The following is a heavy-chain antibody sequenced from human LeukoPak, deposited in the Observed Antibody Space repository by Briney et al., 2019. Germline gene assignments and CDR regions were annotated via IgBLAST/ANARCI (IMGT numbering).Heavy chain of an antibody. D-gene: IGHD3-22*01. CDR3: ARQYYYDSSGPVFDY. CDR1: GGSISSYY. V-gene: IGHV4-59*01. CDR2: IYYSGST. J-gene: IGHJ4*02. Sequence: SETLSLTCTVSGGSISSYYWSWIRQPPGKGLEWIGYIYYSGSTNYNPSLKRRVTISVDTSKNQFSLKLSSVTAADTAVYYCARQYYYDSSGPVFDYWGQGTLVTVSS.